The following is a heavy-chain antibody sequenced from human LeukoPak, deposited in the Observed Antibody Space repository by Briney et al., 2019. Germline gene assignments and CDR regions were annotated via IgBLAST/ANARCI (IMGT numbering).Heavy chain of an antibody. Sequence: SETLSLTCTVSGGSISSSSYYWDWGLQPPGKGLEWIGSIYYSGSTYYNPSLKSRVTISVDTSKNQFSLKLSSVTDADTAVYYCARRAVQVRFFDLWGRGTLVTVSS. CDR1: GGSISSSSYY. CDR3: ARRAVQVRFFDL. V-gene: IGHV4-39*01. CDR2: IYYSGST. D-gene: IGHD3-10*01. J-gene: IGHJ2*01.